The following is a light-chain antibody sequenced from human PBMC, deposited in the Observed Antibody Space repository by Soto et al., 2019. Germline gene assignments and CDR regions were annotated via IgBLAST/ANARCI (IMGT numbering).Light chain of an antibody. V-gene: IGKV3-11*01. CDR2: DAS. Sequence: EIVLTQSPATLSLSPGERATLSCRASQSVSSYLAWYQQKPGQAPRLLIYDASNRATGIPARFSGSGSGTDFTLTISSLEPEDLAVYYCQQRSNWPQLTLGGGTKVDIK. J-gene: IGKJ4*01. CDR1: QSVSSY. CDR3: QQRSNWPQLT.